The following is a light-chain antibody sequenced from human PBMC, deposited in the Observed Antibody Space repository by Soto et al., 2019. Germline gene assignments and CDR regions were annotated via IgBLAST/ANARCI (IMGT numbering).Light chain of an antibody. V-gene: IGKV3-15*01. CDR3: QQYNNWPIT. CDR2: GAS. Sequence: EIVLTQSPGTLSLSPGERATLSCRASQTVLSNLAWYQQTPGQAPRLLIYGASTRATGIPARFSSSGSGTEFTLTISSLQSEDFAVYYCQQYNNWPITFGQGTRLEIK. CDR1: QTVLSN. J-gene: IGKJ5*01.